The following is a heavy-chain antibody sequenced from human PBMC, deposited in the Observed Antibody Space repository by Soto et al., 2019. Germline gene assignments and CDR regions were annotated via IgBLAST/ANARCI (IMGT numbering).Heavy chain of an antibody. CDR1: GFPFSNYG. CDR3: AKDGWMSTIRGDAFSI. V-gene: IGHV3-30*18. J-gene: IGHJ3*02. Sequence: QVQLVESGGAVVQPGRSLRLSCVASGFPFSNYGMHWVRQAPGKVLEWVAFVSYRGTNKYHADSVKGRFTISRDDSRNTVYLQMNSLRAEDTAVYFCAKDGWMSTIRGDAFSIWGQGTGVTVSS. D-gene: IGHD2-2*03. CDR2: VSYRGTNK.